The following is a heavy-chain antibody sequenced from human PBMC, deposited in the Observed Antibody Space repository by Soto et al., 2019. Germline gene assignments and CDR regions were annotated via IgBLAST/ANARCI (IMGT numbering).Heavy chain of an antibody. D-gene: IGHD3-22*01. CDR1: GGSFSGYY. J-gene: IGHJ4*02. Sequence: LSLTCAVYGGSFSGYYWSWIRQPPGKGLEWIGYIYYSGSTNYNPSLKSRVTISVDASKNQFSLKLSSVTAADTAVYYCARAIGEAGYYDSSGYYYEDYWGQGTLVTVSS. CDR2: IYYSGST. CDR3: ARAIGEAGYYDSSGYYYEDY. V-gene: IGHV4-59*01.